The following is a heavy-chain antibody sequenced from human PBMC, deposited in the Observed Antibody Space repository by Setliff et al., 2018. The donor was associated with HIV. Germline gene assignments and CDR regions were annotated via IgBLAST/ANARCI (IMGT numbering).Heavy chain of an antibody. V-gene: IGHV3-23*01. Sequence: GGSLSLSCAASGFTFSSYAMSWVRQVPGKGLEWFSAISGSGGSTYYADSVKGRFIISRDNSKNTLYLQMNSLTAEDTALYYCAKGREWERYNWFDPWGQGTLVTVSS. CDR2: ISGSGGST. CDR3: AKGREWERYNWFDP. D-gene: IGHD1-26*01. J-gene: IGHJ5*02. CDR1: GFTFSSYA.